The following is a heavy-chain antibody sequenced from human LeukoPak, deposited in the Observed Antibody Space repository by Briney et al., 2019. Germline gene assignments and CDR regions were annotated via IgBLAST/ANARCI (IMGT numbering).Heavy chain of an antibody. CDR3: ASISTGYSSGWLTFGTYGMDV. CDR1: GFTFSSYW. J-gene: IGHJ6*02. D-gene: IGHD6-19*01. Sequence: PGGSLRLSCAASGFTFSSYWMSWVRQAPGKGLEWVANIKQDGSNKYYADSVKGRFTISRDNSKNTLYLQMNSLRAEDTAVYYCASISTGYSSGWLTFGTYGMDVWGQGTTVTVSS. CDR2: IKQDGSNK. V-gene: IGHV3-7*01.